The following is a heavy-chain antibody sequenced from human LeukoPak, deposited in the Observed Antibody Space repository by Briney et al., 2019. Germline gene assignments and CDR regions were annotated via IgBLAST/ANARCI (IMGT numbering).Heavy chain of an antibody. CDR3: TSGGSSSTLDY. Sequence: GGSLRLSCAASGFTFSDYYMSWIRQAPGKGLEWVSYISSSGSTIYYADSVKGRFTISRDNAKNTLYLQMNSLRVEDTAVYFCTSGGSSSTLDYWGQGALVTVSS. CDR1: GFTFSDYY. J-gene: IGHJ4*02. CDR2: ISSSGSTI. D-gene: IGHD6-13*01. V-gene: IGHV3-11*04.